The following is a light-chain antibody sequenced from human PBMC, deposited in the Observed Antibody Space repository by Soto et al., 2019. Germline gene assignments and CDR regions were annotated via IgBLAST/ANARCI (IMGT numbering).Light chain of an antibody. CDR2: SNN. Sequence: QSVLTQPPSASGTPGQRVTISCSGSSSNIGSNTVNWYQHLPGTAPKLLIYSNNQRPSGVPDRFSGSKSGTSASLAISGLQSEDEADYYCAAWDDGLNGPGVVFGGGTKLTVL. J-gene: IGLJ2*01. CDR1: SSNIGSNT. V-gene: IGLV1-44*01. CDR3: AAWDDGLNGPGVV.